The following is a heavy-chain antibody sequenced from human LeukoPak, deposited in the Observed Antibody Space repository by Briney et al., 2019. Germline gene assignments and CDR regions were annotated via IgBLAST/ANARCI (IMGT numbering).Heavy chain of an antibody. D-gene: IGHD5-12*01. CDR2: VWYDGSNK. V-gene: IGHV3-33*01. J-gene: IGHJ3*02. CDR1: GFTFSSYG. CDR3: ARSGIVATIEAFDI. Sequence: PGGSLRLSCAASGFTFSSYGMHWVRQAPGKGLEWVAVVWYDGSNKYYADSVKGRFTISRNNSKNTLYLQMNSLRAEDTAVYHCARSGIVATIEAFDIWGQGTMVTVSS.